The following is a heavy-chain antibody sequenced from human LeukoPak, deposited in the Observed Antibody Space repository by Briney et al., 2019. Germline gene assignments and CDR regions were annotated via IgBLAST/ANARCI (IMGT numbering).Heavy chain of an antibody. Sequence: GGSLRLSCGASGFTFSFFEMNWVRQAPGKGLEWVSNISGSGRTIYYADSVKGRFTISRDNAKNSLYLQMNSLRAEDTAVYYCARDGYSGWYYFDYWGQGTLVTVSS. D-gene: IGHD5-12*01. CDR1: GFTFSFFE. J-gene: IGHJ4*02. V-gene: IGHV3-48*03. CDR3: ARDGYSGWYYFDY. CDR2: ISGSGRTI.